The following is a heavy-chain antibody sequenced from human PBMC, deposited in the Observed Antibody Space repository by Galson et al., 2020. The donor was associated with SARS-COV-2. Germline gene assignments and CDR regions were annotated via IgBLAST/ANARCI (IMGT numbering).Heavy chain of an antibody. CDR1: GFTFSNYW. CDR2: IKQDGSER. Sequence: GGSLRLSCAASGFTFSNYWMSWVRQAPGKGLEWVAHIKQDGSERSYVDSVKGRFTISRDNAKNSLYLQMNSLSAEDTAVYYCARDRSGLAVAGFAYWGHGTLVTGSS. V-gene: IGHV3-7*01. J-gene: IGHJ4*01. D-gene: IGHD6-19*01. CDR3: ARDRSGLAVAGFAY.